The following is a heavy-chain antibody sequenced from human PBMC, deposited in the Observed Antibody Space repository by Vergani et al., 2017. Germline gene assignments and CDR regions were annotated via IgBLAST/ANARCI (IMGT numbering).Heavy chain of an antibody. J-gene: IGHJ4*03. CDR1: FDSIRNLY. D-gene: IGHD3-9*01. CDR2: IHYRENT. V-gene: IGHV4-59*08. Sequence: QVQLQESGPGLVKSSETLSLTCSVSFDSIRNLYCNWIRQPPVKGLDWIGSIHYRENTNYNPSLNTRVTVSVATSKNQFSLEVTSVTAADTAIYFCTRTDSSILRYFHWDLWGQGTLVTVSS. CDR3: TRTDSSILRYFHWDL.